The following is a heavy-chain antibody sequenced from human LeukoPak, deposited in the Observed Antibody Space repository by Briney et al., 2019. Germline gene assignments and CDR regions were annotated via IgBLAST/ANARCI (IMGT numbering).Heavy chain of an antibody. Sequence: PSETLSLTCAVSGGSISSSNWWSWVRQPPGKGLEWIGEIYHSGSTNYNPSLKSRVTISVDKSKNQFSLKLSSVTAADTAVYYCARVNTAMVTAAFDIWGQGTMVTVSS. CDR3: ARVNTAMVTAAFDI. CDR1: GGSISSSNW. V-gene: IGHV4-4*02. CDR2: IYHSGST. D-gene: IGHD5-18*01. J-gene: IGHJ3*02.